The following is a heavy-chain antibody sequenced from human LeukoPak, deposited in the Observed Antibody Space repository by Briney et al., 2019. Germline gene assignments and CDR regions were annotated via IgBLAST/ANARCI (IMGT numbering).Heavy chain of an antibody. CDR1: GGTFSSYA. V-gene: IGHV1-69*01. CDR2: IIPIFGTA. CDR3: ARDSGDYGTHYYYGMDV. J-gene: IGHJ6*02. Sequence: GSSVKVSCKASGGTFSSYAISWVRQAPGQGLEWMGGIIPIFGTANYAQKFQGRVTITADESTSTAYMELSSLRVEDTAVYYCARDSGDYGTHYYYGMDVWGQGTTVTVSS. D-gene: IGHD4-17*01.